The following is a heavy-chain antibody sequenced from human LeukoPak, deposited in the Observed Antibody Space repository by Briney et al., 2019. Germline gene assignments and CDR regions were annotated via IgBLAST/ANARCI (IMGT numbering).Heavy chain of an antibody. J-gene: IGHJ4*02. V-gene: IGHV3-33*01. CDR3: ARDLYGDYYFDY. CDR2: IWYDGSNR. D-gene: IGHD4-17*01. Sequence: GGSLRLSCAASGFTFSSYGMHWVRQAPGKGLEWVAVIWYDGSNRYYADSMKGRFTISRDNSKNTLYLQMNSLRAEDTAVYYCARDLYGDYYFDYWGQGTLVTVSS. CDR1: GFTFSSYG.